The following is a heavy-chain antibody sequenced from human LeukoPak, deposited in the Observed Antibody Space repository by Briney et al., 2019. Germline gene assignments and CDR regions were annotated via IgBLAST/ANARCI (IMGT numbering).Heavy chain of an antibody. J-gene: IGHJ4*02. CDR1: GDSVSSDSAA. Sequence: SQTLSLTCAISGDSVSSDSAAWNWIRQSPSRGLKWLGRTYYRSKWYNDYAVSVKSRITINPDTSKNQFSLQLNSVTPEDTAVYYCARATPIEYCSGGSCYRMGAHFDYWGQGTLVTVSS. CDR3: ARATPIEYCSGGSCYRMGAHFDY. V-gene: IGHV6-1*01. CDR2: TYYRSKWYN. D-gene: IGHD2-15*01.